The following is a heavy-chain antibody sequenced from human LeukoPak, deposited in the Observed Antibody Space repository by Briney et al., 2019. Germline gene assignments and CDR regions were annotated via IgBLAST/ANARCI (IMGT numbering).Heavy chain of an antibody. J-gene: IGHJ5*02. D-gene: IGHD3-10*01. V-gene: IGHV4-4*07. CDR1: GGSISSYY. Sequence: SETMSLTCTVSGGSISSYYWSWIRQPAGKGLEWIGRIYTSGSTNYNPSLKSRVTMSVDTSKNQFSLKLSSVTAADTAVYYCARDWVTMVRGVTHNWFDPWGQGTLVTVSS. CDR3: ARDWVTMVRGVTHNWFDP. CDR2: IYTSGST.